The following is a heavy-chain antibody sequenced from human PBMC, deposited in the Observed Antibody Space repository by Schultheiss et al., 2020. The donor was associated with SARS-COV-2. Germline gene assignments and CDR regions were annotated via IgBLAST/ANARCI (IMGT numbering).Heavy chain of an antibody. CDR1: GFTFSSYS. CDR2: ISASSAYI. J-gene: IGHJ3*02. Sequence: GGSLRLSCAASGFTFSSYSMYWVRQAPGKGLEWVSSISASSAYIYSADSVKGRFTISRDNSKNTLYLQMNSLRAEDTAVYYCAREGDSSGYYSHDAFDIWGQGTMVTVSS. CDR3: AREGDSSGYYSHDAFDI. D-gene: IGHD3-22*01. V-gene: IGHV3-21*04.